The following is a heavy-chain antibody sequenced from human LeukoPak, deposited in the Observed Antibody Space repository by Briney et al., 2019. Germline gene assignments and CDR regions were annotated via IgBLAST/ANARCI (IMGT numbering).Heavy chain of an antibody. Sequence: PSETLSLTGTVPGGSVSSHYWYWIRQPPGKGLEWIGYTYVSGSTNYNPSLKSRVTISGDTSKNLLSLRLTSVTAADTAVYYCVGRVATGSMDVWGQGTTVTVSS. CDR1: GGSVSSHY. CDR2: TYVSGST. D-gene: IGHD5-12*01. CDR3: VGRVATGSMDV. V-gene: IGHV4-59*02. J-gene: IGHJ6*02.